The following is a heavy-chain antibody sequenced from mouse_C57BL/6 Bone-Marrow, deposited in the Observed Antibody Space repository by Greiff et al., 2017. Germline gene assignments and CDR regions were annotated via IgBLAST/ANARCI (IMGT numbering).Heavy chain of an antibody. J-gene: IGHJ2*01. CDR2: ISSGGSYT. D-gene: IGHD1-1*01. Sequence: EVKLVESGGDLVKPGGSLKLSCAASGFTFSSYGMSWVRQTPDKRLEWVATISSGGSYTYYPDSVKGRFTISRDNAKNTLYLQMSSLKSEDTAMYYCARHLADYYGSSPDYWGQGTTLTVSS. V-gene: IGHV5-6*02. CDR3: ARHLADYYGSSPDY. CDR1: GFTFSSYG.